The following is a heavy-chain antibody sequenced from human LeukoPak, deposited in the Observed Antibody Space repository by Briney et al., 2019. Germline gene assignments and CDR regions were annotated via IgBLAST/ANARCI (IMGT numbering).Heavy chain of an antibody. CDR2: IMHDGSDK. CDR3: ARGGLYCSGTSCYKETDY. D-gene: IGHD2-2*02. Sequence: GGSLRLSCAASGFTFSSFWMTWVRQAPGKGLEWVANIMHDGSDKYYVDSVKGRYAISRDNAKNSLYLQMNSLRVEDTAVYYCARGGLYCSGTSCYKETDYWGQGTLVTVSS. CDR1: GFTFSSFW. J-gene: IGHJ4*02. V-gene: IGHV3-7*01.